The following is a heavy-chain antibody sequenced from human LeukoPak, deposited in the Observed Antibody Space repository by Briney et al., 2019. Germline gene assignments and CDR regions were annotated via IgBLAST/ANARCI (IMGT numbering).Heavy chain of an antibody. J-gene: IGHJ4*02. CDR3: ARDLTDY. CDR1: GFTFSRYW. Sequence: GGSLRLSCAASGFTFSRYWMTWVRQAPGKGLEWVANIKQDGSEKYYVDSVKGRFTICRDNAKNSLYLQMNSLRAEDTAVYYCARDLTDYWGQGTLVSVSS. CDR2: IKQDGSEK. V-gene: IGHV3-7*03.